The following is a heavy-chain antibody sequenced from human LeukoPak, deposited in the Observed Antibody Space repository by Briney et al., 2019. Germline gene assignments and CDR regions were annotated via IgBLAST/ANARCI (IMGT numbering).Heavy chain of an antibody. Sequence: GESQKISCKGSGYSFTSYWIGWVRQMPGKGLEWMGIIYPGDSDTRYSPSFQGQVTISADKSISTAYLQWSSLKASDTAMYYCARNIVVVPAATRTPGFDYWGQGTLVTVSS. J-gene: IGHJ4*02. CDR3: ARNIVVVPAATRTPGFDY. CDR1: GYSFTSYW. CDR2: IYPGDSDT. V-gene: IGHV5-51*01. D-gene: IGHD2-2*01.